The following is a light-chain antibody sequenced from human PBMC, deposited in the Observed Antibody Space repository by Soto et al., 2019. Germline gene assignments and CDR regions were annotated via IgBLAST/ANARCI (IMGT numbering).Light chain of an antibody. CDR2: NVS. J-gene: IGKJ2*01. V-gene: IGKV3-15*01. CDR3: QQYNTLNT. Sequence: EIAMTQSPATLSVSPGQRATLSCRASQNVNSNLSGYKQKQGHPPSLLLYNVSTRATGFPARFSGSGSGTEFTLTISGLQSEDSDIYYCQQYNTLNTFGQGTKLEIK. CDR1: QNVNSN.